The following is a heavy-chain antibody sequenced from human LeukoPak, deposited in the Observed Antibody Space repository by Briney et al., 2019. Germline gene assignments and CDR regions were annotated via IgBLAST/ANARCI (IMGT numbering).Heavy chain of an antibody. CDR2: IYYSGST. D-gene: IGHD3-10*01. V-gene: IGHV4-59*01. CDR1: GGSISSYY. Sequence: PSETLSLTCTVSGGSISSYYWSWIRQPPGKGLEYIGYIYYSGSTNYNPSLKSRVTISVDTSKNQFSLKLTSVTAADTAVYYCARGGRGDRTGPFDFWGQGTLVTVSS. J-gene: IGHJ4*02. CDR3: ARGGRGDRTGPFDF.